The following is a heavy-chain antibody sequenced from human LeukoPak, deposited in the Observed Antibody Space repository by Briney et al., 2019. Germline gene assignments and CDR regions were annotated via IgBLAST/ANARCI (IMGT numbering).Heavy chain of an antibody. J-gene: IGHJ6*02. Sequence: PGRSLRLSCAASGFTFSSYGMHWVRQAPGKGLEWVAVISYDGSNKYYADSVKGRFTISRDNSKNTLYLQMNSLRAEDTAVYYCARTVSYYYGMDVWGQGTTVTVSS. CDR2: ISYDGSNK. CDR1: GFTFSSYG. V-gene: IGHV3-30*03. CDR3: ARTVSYYYGMDV.